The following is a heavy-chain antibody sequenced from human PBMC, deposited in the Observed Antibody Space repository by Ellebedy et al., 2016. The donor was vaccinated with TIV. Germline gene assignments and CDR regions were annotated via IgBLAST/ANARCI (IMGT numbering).Heavy chain of an antibody. D-gene: IGHD2-21*02. CDR2: INPSGGST. CDR3: ARGETCGGDCSALDY. J-gene: IGHJ4*02. V-gene: IGHV1-46*01. CDR1: GNTFTSYY. Sequence: ASVKVSCKASGNTFTSYYMHWVRQAPGQGLEWMGLINPSGGSTSYAQKFQGRVTMTRDTSTSTAYMELRSLRSDDTAVYYCARGETCGGDCSALDYWGQGTLVTVSS.